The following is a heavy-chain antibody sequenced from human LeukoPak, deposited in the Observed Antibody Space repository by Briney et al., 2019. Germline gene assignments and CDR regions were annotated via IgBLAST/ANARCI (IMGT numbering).Heavy chain of an antibody. J-gene: IGHJ6*03. CDR1: GGSISSYY. Sequence: SETLSLTCTVSGGSISSYYWSWIRQPARKGLEWIGRIYTSGSTNYNPSLKSRVTMSVDTSKNQFSLKLSSVTAADTAVYYCASHLPSMVRGVIYYYYYMDVWGKGTTVTVSS. CDR2: IYTSGST. V-gene: IGHV4-4*07. D-gene: IGHD3-10*01. CDR3: ASHLPSMVRGVIYYYYYMDV.